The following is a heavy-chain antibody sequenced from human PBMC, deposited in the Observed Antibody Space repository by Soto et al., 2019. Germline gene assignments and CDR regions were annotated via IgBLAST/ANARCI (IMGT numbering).Heavy chain of an antibody. CDR2: ISGGGGST. Sequence: VGSLRLSCSSSLFTFSSYAMSLVLHTPVKGLEWVSAISGGGGSTYYADSVKGRFTISRDNSKSTLYLQMNSLRAEDTALYYCAKGRSYYYYYGVEVWGQGTTVTVSS. CDR3: AKGRSYYYYYGVEV. CDR1: LFTFSSYA. J-gene: IGHJ6*02. V-gene: IGHV3-23*01.